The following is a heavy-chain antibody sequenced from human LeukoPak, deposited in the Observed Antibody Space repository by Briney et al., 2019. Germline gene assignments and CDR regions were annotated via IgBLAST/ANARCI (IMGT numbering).Heavy chain of an antibody. J-gene: IGHJ4*02. V-gene: IGHV1-18*01. CDR2: INAYNGNT. Sequence: ASVKVSCKASGYTFTSYGISWVRQAPGQGLEWMGWINAYNGNTNYAQKLQGRVTMTTDTSTSTAYMELSSLRSEDTAVYYCARYCSGGSCYGSLDYWGQGTLVTVSS. CDR3: ARYCSGGSCYGSLDY. CDR1: GYTFTSYG. D-gene: IGHD2-15*01.